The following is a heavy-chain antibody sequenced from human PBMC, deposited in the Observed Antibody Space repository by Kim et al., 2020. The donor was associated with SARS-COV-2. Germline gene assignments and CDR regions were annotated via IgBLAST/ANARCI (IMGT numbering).Heavy chain of an antibody. CDR2: TGSP. D-gene: IGHD3-16*01. CDR3: TRRGFGDL. J-gene: IGHJ5*02. V-gene: IGHV4-59*08. Sequence: TGSPTYNPSLKSRVTMSVDTSKNQFSLKLTSVTAADTAVYYCTRRGFGDLWGQGTLVTVSS.